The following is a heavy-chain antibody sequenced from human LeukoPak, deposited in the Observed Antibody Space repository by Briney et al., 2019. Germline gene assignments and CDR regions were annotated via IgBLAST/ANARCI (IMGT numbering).Heavy chain of an antibody. D-gene: IGHD2-21*02. CDR2: ISGSGGST. CDR3: AKSHHVTAIDY. V-gene: IGHV3-23*01. Sequence: GGSLRLSCAASGFTFSSYTMNWVRQAPGKGLEWVSAISGSGGSTYYAGSVKGRFTISRDNSKNTLYLQMNSLRADDTAVYYCAKSHHVTAIDYWGQGTLVTVSS. J-gene: IGHJ4*02. CDR1: GFTFSSYT.